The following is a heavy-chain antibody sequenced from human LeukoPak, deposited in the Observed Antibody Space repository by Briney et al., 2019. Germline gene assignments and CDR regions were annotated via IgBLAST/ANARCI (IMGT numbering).Heavy chain of an antibody. CDR2: IYYSGST. J-gene: IGHJ4*02. Sequence: PSETLSLTCTVSGGSISSYYWSWIRQPPGKGLEWIGYIYYSGSTNYNPSLKSRVTISVDTPKNQFSLKLSSVTAADTAVYYCARMIYYDILTGYSNYFDYWGQGTLVTVSS. CDR3: ARMIYYDILTGYSNYFDY. D-gene: IGHD3-9*01. V-gene: IGHV4-59*01. CDR1: GGSISSYY.